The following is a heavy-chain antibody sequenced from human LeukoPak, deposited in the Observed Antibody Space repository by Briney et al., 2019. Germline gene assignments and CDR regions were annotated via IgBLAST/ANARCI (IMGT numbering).Heavy chain of an antibody. CDR2: IYYSGST. CDR3: ASTQVGATEFDY. Sequence: PSETLSLTYTVSGGSISSYYWSWIRQPPGKGLEWIGYIYYSGSTNYNPSLKSRVTISVDTSKNQFSLKLSSVTAADTAVYYCASTQVGATEFDYWGQGTLVTVSS. CDR1: GGSISSYY. J-gene: IGHJ4*02. V-gene: IGHV4-59*08. D-gene: IGHD1-26*01.